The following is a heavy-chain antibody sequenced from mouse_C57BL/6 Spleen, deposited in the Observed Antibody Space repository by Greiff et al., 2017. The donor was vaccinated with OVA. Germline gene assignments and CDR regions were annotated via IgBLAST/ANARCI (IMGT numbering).Heavy chain of an antibody. CDR1: GYSITSGYY. CDR2: ISYDGSN. Sequence: EVKVEESGPGLVKPSQSLSLTCSVTGYSITSGYYWNWIRQFPGNKLEWMGYISYDGSNIYNPSLKNRISITRDTSKNQFFLKLNSVTTEDTATYYCAREDYGSSWWYFDVWGTGTTVTVSS. V-gene: IGHV3-6*01. J-gene: IGHJ1*03. D-gene: IGHD1-1*01. CDR3: AREDYGSSWWYFDV.